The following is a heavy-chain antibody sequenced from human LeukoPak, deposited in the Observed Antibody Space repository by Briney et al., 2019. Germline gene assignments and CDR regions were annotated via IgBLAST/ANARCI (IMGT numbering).Heavy chain of an antibody. D-gene: IGHD6-6*01. J-gene: IGHJ4*02. CDR3: ARDPEASSSTDY. Sequence: GRSQRLSCAASGFTFSSYAMHWVRQAPGKGLEWVANIKQDGSEKYYVDSVKGRFTISRDNAKNSLYLQMNSLRAEDTAVYYCARDPEASSSTDYWGQGTLVTVSS. V-gene: IGHV3-7*01. CDR1: GFTFSSYA. CDR2: IKQDGSEK.